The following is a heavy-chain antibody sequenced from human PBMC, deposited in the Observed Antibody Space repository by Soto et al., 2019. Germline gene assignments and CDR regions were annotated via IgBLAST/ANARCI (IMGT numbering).Heavy chain of an antibody. CDR1: GFSLTTSGVG. V-gene: IGHV2-5*02. D-gene: IGHD6-13*01. CDR2: IYWDDDK. Sequence: QITLKESGPTLVKPTQTLTLTCTFSGFSLTTSGVGVGWIRQPPGKALEWLAPIYWDDDKRYSPSVRSRLTITKDTSKNQVVLTMTNMDPVDTATYYCAHLYVSSWFHYWGQGTLVTVSS. J-gene: IGHJ4*02. CDR3: AHLYVSSWFHY.